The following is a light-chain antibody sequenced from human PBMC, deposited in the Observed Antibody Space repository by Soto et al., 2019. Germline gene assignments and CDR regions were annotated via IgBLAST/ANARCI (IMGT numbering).Light chain of an antibody. CDR2: TTS. Sequence: DIQMTQSPSSLSASVGDRVTITCRASQSINSHLNWYQQKPGKPPKLLIHTTSSLQSGVPSRFSGSGSGTDFTLTISSLQPEDFATYYCQQANSCPITFGQGTRLEIK. CDR3: QQANSCPIT. J-gene: IGKJ5*01. CDR1: QSINSH. V-gene: IGKV1-39*01.